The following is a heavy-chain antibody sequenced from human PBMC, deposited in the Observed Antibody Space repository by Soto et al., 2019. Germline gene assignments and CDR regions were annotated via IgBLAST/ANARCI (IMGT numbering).Heavy chain of an antibody. D-gene: IGHD2-2*01. CDR1: GITFSNAW. Sequence: GGSLRLSCAASGITFSNAWMTWVRQAPGKGLEWVGRIKSITDGGTIDYAAPVKGRFTISRDDSKDTLYLQMNNLKTEDTAVYHCTTDSADIVVVPATFGMDAWGQGTTVTVSS. CDR2: IKSITDGGTI. CDR3: TTDSADIVVVPATFGMDA. J-gene: IGHJ6*02. V-gene: IGHV3-15*01.